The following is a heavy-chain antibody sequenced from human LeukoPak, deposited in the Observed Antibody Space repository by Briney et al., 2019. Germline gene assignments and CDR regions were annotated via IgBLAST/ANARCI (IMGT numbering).Heavy chain of an antibody. CDR2: IYHSGST. CDR1: GGSISSNNW. D-gene: IGHD3-3*01. V-gene: IGHV4-4*02. J-gene: IGHJ6*03. CDR3: ARTYYDFWSGYYGDYYYYYYMDV. Sequence: SETLSLTCAVSGGSISSNNWWSWVRQPPGKGLEWIGEIYHSGSTNYNPSLKSRATISVDTSKNQFSLKLSSVTAADTAVYYCARTYYDFWSGYYGDYYYYYYMDVWGKGTTVTVSS.